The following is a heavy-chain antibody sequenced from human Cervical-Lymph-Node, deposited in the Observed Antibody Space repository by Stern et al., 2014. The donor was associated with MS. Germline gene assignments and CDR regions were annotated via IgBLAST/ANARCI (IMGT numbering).Heavy chain of an antibody. D-gene: IGHD1-14*01. J-gene: IGHJ6*02. CDR3: ARGASSAAWYKHAVDV. Sequence: VQLVESGAEVQKPGSSVKVSCKASGDTSNTYAIHWVRQAPGQGLEWMGGILPVVGTPVYAQRFKGRVSIAADESTATDYMELSSLRSDDTAVYYCARGASSAAWYKHAVDVWGQGTTVTVSS. CDR1: GDTSNTYA. CDR2: ILPVVGTP. V-gene: IGHV1-69*01.